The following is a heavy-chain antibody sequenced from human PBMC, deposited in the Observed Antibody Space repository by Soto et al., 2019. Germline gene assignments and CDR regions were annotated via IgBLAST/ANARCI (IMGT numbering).Heavy chain of an antibody. CDR3: ATDLRYFDLLVGFDY. J-gene: IGHJ4*02. D-gene: IGHD3-9*01. V-gene: IGHV1-24*01. CDR2: FDPEDGET. CDR1: GYTLTELS. Sequence: ASVKVSCKVSGYTLTELSMHWVRQAPGKGLEWMGGFDPEDGETIYAQKFQGRVTMTEDTSTDTAYMELSSLRSEDTAVYYCATDLRYFDLLVGFDYWGQGTLVTVSS.